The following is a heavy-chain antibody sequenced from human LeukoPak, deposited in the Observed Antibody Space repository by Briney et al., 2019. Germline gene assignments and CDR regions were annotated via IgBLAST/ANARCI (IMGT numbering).Heavy chain of an antibody. V-gene: IGHV3-30*02. CDR3: AKGSRVVVVPKYDY. Sequence: GGSLRLSCAASGFTFSSYGMHWVRQAPGKGLEWVAFIRYDGSNKYYADSVKGRFTISRDNSKNTLYLQMNSLRAEDTAVYYCAKGSRVVVVPKYDYWGQGTLVTVSS. D-gene: IGHD2-2*01. CDR2: IRYDGSNK. CDR1: GFTFSSYG. J-gene: IGHJ4*02.